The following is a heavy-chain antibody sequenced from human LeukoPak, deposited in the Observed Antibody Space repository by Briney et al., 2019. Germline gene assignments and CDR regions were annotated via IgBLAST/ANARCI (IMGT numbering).Heavy chain of an antibody. CDR3: ARAALIAAAGRSWFDP. V-gene: IGHV4-34*01. Sequence: AETLSLTCAVYGVSFSGYYWSWIRQPPGKGLEWIGEINHSGSTNYNPSLKSRVTISVDTSKNQFSLKLSSVTAADTAVYYCARAALIAAAGRSWFDPWGQGTLVTVSS. D-gene: IGHD6-13*01. CDR2: INHSGST. J-gene: IGHJ5*02. CDR1: GVSFSGYY.